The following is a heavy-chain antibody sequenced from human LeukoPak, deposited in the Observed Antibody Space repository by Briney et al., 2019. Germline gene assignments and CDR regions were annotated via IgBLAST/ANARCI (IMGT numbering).Heavy chain of an antibody. J-gene: IGHJ4*02. CDR2: IIPIFGTA. Sequence: SVKVSCKASGGTFSSYAISWVRQAPGQGLEWMGGIIPIFGTANYAQKFQGRVTITADESTSTAYMELSSLRSEDTAVYYCARDIVVVVAATPGYWGQGTLVTVSS. D-gene: IGHD2-15*01. CDR3: ARDIVVVVAATPGY. CDR1: GGTFSSYA. V-gene: IGHV1-69*13.